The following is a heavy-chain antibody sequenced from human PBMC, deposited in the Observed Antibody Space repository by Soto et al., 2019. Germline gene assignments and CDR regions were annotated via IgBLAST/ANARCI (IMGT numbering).Heavy chain of an antibody. CDR2: INPNSGGT. CDR3: ARDRRPDQSVRYGHDRYYFDY. V-gene: IGHV1-2*02. Sequence: QVQLVQSGAEVKKPGASVKVSCKASGYTFTGYYMHWVRQAPGQGLEWMGWINPNSGGTNYAQKFQGRVTMTRDTSISTAYMELSRLRSDDTAVYYCARDRRPDQSVRYGHDRYYFDYWGQGTLVTVSS. CDR1: GYTFTGYY. D-gene: IGHD5-18*01. J-gene: IGHJ4*02.